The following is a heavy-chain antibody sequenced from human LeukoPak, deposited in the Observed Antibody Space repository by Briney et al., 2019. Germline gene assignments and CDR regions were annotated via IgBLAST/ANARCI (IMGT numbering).Heavy chain of an antibody. V-gene: IGHV3-33*06. D-gene: IGHD3-22*01. Sequence: PGGSLRLSCAASGFTFSSYGMHWVRQAPGKGLEWVAVIWYDGSNKYYADSVKGRFTISRDNSKNTLYLQMNSLSAEDTAVYYCAKDSSGRFDYWGQGTLVTVSS. CDR2: IWYDGSNK. CDR3: AKDSSGRFDY. J-gene: IGHJ4*02. CDR1: GFTFSSYG.